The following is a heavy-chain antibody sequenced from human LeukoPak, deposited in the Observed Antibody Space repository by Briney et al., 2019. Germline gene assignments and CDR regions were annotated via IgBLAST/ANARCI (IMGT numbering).Heavy chain of an antibody. Sequence: PGGSLRLSCATSGFILSSDSMIWVRQPPGKGLEWIASGDYSGGTYYNPSLESRVAISADMSKNQFSLKLTSVTGADTAVYYCAGERGEEYSSGWYKRNYFDNWGQGIRVTVSS. J-gene: IGHJ4*02. CDR2: GDYSGGT. D-gene: IGHD6-19*01. CDR1: GFILSSDS. CDR3: AGERGEEYSSGWYKRNYFDN. V-gene: IGHV4-4*02.